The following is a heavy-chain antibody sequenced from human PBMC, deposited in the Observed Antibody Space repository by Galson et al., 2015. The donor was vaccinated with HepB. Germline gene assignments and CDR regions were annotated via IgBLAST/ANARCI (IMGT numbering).Heavy chain of an antibody. CDR3: ARQKGDYGDYYFDY. Sequence: SVKVSCKASGYTFTGYYMHWVRQAPGQGLEWMGWINPNSGGTNYAQKFQGWVTMTRDTSISTAYMELSRLRSDDTAVYYCARQKGDYGDYYFDYWGQGTLVTVSS. CDR2: INPNSGGT. J-gene: IGHJ4*02. D-gene: IGHD4-17*01. V-gene: IGHV1-2*04. CDR1: GYTFTGYY.